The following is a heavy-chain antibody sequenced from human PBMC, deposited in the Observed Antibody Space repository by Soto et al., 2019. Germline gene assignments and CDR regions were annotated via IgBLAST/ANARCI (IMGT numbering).Heavy chain of an antibody. Sequence: SETLSLTCAVSGGSISSGGYSWSWIRQPPGKGLEWIGYIYHSGSTYYNPSLKSRVTISVDTSKNQFSLKLSSVTAADTAVYYCSRVMTMVRGTGQGYSDYWGQGTLVTVSS. V-gene: IGHV4-30-2*01. CDR2: IYHSGST. CDR3: SRVMTMVRGTGQGYSDY. CDR1: GGSISSGGYS. D-gene: IGHD3-10*01. J-gene: IGHJ4*02.